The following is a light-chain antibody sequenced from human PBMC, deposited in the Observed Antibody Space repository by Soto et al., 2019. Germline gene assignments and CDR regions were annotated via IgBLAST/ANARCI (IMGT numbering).Light chain of an antibody. CDR1: SSDVGGYNF. CDR2: EVD. CDR3: SSWTSRTTQV. V-gene: IGLV2-14*01. Sequence: QSALTQPASVSGSPGQSITISCTGTSSDVGGYNFVSWYQQYPGKAPKLIIYEVDSRPSGVSNRFSGSKSGNTASLTISGLRAEDEADYNCSSWTSRTTQVLGGGTKVTVL. J-gene: IGLJ3*02.